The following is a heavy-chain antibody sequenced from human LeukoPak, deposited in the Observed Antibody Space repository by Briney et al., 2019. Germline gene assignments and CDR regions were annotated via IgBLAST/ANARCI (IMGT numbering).Heavy chain of an antibody. CDR3: ARDQFVGGLDV. J-gene: IGHJ6*04. CDR2: IYHSGST. V-gene: IGHV4-59*12. D-gene: IGHD3-16*01. Sequence: SETLSLTCTVSGGSISSCYWSWIRQPPGKGLEWIGYIYHSGSTYYNPSLMTRVIMSVDTSKNQFSLKLTSVTAADTAVYYCARDQFVGGLDVWGKGTTVTVSS. CDR1: GGSISSCY.